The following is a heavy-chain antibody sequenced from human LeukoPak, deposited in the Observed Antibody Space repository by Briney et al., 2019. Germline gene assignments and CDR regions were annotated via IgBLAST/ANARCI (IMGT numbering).Heavy chain of an antibody. J-gene: IGHJ4*02. CDR1: GGSFSGYY. Sequence: SETLSLTCAVYGGSFSGYYWSWIRQPPGKGLEWIGEINHSGSTNYNPSLKSRVTISVDTSKNQFSLKLSSVTAADTAVYYCARGRAPDYWGQGTLVTVSS. CDR2: INHSGST. V-gene: IGHV4-34*01. CDR3: ARGRAPDY.